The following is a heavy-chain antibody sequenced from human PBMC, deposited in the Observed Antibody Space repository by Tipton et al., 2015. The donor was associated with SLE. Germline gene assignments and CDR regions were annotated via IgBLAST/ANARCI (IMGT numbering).Heavy chain of an antibody. Sequence: TLSLTCTVSGGSISSHYWSWIRQPPGKGLEWIGYIYYSGSTNYNPSLKSRVTISVDTSTNQFSLKLSSVTAADTAVYYCARVALDSYSSSWSEYFQHWGQGTLVTVSS. CDR3: ARVALDSYSSSWSEYFQH. D-gene: IGHD6-13*01. CDR1: GGSISSHY. CDR2: IYYSGST. V-gene: IGHV4-59*11. J-gene: IGHJ1*01.